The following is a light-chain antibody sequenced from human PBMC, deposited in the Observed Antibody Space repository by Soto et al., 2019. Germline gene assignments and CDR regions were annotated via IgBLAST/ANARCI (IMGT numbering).Light chain of an antibody. CDR1: QTISSW. CDR2: KAS. CDR3: QHYNSYSEA. Sequence: DLQMTQSPSNLSGSLGDRLTITCRASQTISSWLAWYQQKPGKAPKXXIYKASTLKSGVPSRFSGSGSGTEFTLTISSLQTDDFATYYCQHYNSYSEAFGQGTKVDIK. J-gene: IGKJ1*01. V-gene: IGKV1-5*03.